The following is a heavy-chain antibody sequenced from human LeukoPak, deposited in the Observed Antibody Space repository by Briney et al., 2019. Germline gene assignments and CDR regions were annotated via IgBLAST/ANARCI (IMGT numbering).Heavy chain of an antibody. CDR2: ISNDGSST. CDR3: VRDSPTGYYTDH. CDR1: GFTFSVYW. Sequence: PGGSLKLSCAASGFTFSVYWMHWVRQAPGKGLVWVSRISNDGSSTTYADSVKSRFTISRDDAKNTVYLQMNSLRAEDTAVYYCVRDSPTGYYTDHWGQGTLVTVSS. D-gene: IGHD3/OR15-3a*01. J-gene: IGHJ4*02. V-gene: IGHV3-74*01.